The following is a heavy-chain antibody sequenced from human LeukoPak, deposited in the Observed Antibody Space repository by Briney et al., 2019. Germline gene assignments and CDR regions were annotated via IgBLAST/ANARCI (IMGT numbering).Heavy chain of an antibody. D-gene: IGHD6-19*01. V-gene: IGHV4-61*01. J-gene: IGHJ4*02. Sequence: SETLSLTCTVSGGSISSSSYYWGWIRQPPGKGLEWIGYIYYRGSTSYNPSLKSRVTISVDTSKNQFSLKLSSVTAADTAVYYCARDLAGAGFFDFWGQGTLVTVSS. CDR3: ARDLAGAGFFDF. CDR1: GGSISSSSYY. CDR2: IYYRGST.